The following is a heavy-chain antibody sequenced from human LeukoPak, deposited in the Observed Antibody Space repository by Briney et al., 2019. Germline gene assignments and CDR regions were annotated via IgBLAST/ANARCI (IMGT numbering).Heavy chain of an antibody. J-gene: IGHJ5*02. CDR1: GFTFDDYA. D-gene: IGHD3-22*01. V-gene: IGHV3-9*01. CDR2: ISWNSGSI. Sequence: PGGSLRLSCAASGFTFDDYAMHWVRQAPGKGLEWASGISWNSGSIGYADSVKGRFTISRDNAKNSLYLQMNSLRAEDTALYYCAKDLYYYDSSGYYRWGQGTLVTVSS. CDR3: AKDLYYYDSSGYYR.